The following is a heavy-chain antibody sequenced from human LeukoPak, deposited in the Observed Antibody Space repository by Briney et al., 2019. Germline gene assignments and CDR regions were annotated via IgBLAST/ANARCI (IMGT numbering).Heavy chain of an antibody. Sequence: GGSLRLSCAASGFTFSSYGMHWVRQAPGKGLEWVAVISYDGSNKYYADSVKGRFTISRDNSKNTLYLQMNSLRAEDTAVYYCAKEGGRFAFGDWFDPWGQGTLVTVSS. J-gene: IGHJ5*02. CDR2: ISYDGSNK. CDR1: GFTFSSYG. D-gene: IGHD3-10*01. V-gene: IGHV3-30*18. CDR3: AKEGGRFAFGDWFDP.